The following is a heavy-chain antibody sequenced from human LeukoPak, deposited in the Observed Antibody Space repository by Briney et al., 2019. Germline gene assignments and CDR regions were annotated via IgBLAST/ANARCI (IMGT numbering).Heavy chain of an antibody. CDR2: IDHTGST. D-gene: IGHD6-13*01. V-gene: IGHV4-59*01. Sequence: KPSETLSLTCTVSDDSITIYYWTWIRQPPGKGLEWIGYIDHTGSTNYNPSLNSRVTISRDTSKNHFPLELTSATAADTAVYFCARGRVSSNTWYSTYYYYFYMDVWGKGTTVTISS. J-gene: IGHJ6*03. CDR3: ARGRVSSNTWYSTYYYYFYMDV. CDR1: DDSITIYY.